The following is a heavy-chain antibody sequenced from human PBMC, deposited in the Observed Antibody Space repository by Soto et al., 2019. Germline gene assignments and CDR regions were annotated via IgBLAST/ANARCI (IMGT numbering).Heavy chain of an antibody. CDR1: GFTFSGYA. Sequence: GGSLRLSCAASGFTFSGYAMSWVRQAPGKGLEWVSVIHGGGNSAYYADSVKGRFTISRDNSKNTLYLQMNSLRAEDTAVYYCAKGSYRPHDYWGQGTLVTVSS. CDR3: AKGSYRPHDY. J-gene: IGHJ4*02. D-gene: IGHD1-26*01. V-gene: IGHV3-23*01. CDR2: IHGGGNSA.